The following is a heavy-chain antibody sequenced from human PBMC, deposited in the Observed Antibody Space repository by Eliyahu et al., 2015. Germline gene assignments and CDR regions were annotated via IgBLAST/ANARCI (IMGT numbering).Heavy chain of an antibody. Sequence: QVQLVESGGGVVQPGGSLRLSCAAXGFTFXXXGXHWVXQAPGKGLGWVAFIRYDGSNKYYADSVKGRFTISRDNSKNTLYLQMNSLRAEDTAVYYCAKDPYGDYYYYYYYGMDVWGQGTTVTVSS. CDR3: AKDPYGDYYYYYYYGMDV. CDR1: GFTFXXXG. V-gene: IGHV3-30*02. D-gene: IGHD4-17*01. J-gene: IGHJ6*02. CDR2: IRYDGSNK.